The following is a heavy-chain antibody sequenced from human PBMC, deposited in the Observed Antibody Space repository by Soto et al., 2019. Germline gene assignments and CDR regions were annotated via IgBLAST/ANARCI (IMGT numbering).Heavy chain of an antibody. Sequence: AGSLRLSCSASGFTFSEYSMHWVRQAPGKGLQYVSTISSDGDITYYADSVKGRFTISRDNSKNTLYLQMNSLRPEDMAVYYFAGDHINGGKVDYWGRGPMVTVAS. V-gene: IGHV3-64*04. D-gene: IGHD2-21*01. CDR2: ISSDGDIT. J-gene: IGHJ4*02. CDR1: GFTFSEYS. CDR3: AGDHINGGKVDY.